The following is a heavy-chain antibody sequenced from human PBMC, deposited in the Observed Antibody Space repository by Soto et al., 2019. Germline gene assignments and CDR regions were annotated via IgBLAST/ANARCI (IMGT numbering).Heavy chain of an antibody. V-gene: IGHV1-18*04. CDR3: ARRRSGSYYPDAFDI. CDR2: ISAYNGNT. J-gene: IGHJ3*02. CDR1: GYPFTSYG. Sequence: XAVKVSCKASGYPFTSYGIIWVRQAPGQGLEWMGWISAYNGNTNYAQKLQGRVTMTTDTSTSTAYMELRSLRSDDTAVYYCARRRSGSYYPDAFDIWGQGTMVTVSS. D-gene: IGHD1-26*01.